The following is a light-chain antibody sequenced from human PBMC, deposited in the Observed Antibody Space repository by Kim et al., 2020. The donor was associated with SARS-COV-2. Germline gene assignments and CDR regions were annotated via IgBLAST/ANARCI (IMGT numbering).Light chain of an antibody. CDR3: SSFTSSSTWV. CDR2: DVS. V-gene: IGLV2-14*03. CDR1: SSDVGAFNY. Sequence: QSALTQPASVSGSPGQSITISCTGTSSDVGAFNYVSWYQHHPGKAPKLMIYDVSQRPSGISDRFSGSKSVNTASLTISGLQPEDESHYYCSSFTSSSTWVFGGGTQLTVL. J-gene: IGLJ3*02.